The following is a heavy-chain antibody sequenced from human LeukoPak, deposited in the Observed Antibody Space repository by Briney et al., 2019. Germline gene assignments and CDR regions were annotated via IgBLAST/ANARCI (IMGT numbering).Heavy chain of an antibody. CDR1: GFTSSDYY. CDR3: VRGGPYGDYDAY. Sequence: GGSLRLSCEVSGFTSSDYYMSWVRQAPGKGMECVSYISSDSSYTNYADSVRGRFTISRDNAKNSLYLQMNRLRAEDTAVYYCVRGGPYGDYDAYWGQGTLVTVSS. D-gene: IGHD4-17*01. J-gene: IGHJ4*02. V-gene: IGHV3-11*06. CDR2: ISSDSSYT.